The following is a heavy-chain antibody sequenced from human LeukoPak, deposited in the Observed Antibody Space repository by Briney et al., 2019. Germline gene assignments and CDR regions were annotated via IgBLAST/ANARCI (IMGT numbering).Heavy chain of an antibody. CDR2: ISVIGRT. J-gene: IGHJ4*02. V-gene: IGHV4-59*08. CDR1: GGSISNDY. CDR3: ARQVQLVEFDY. D-gene: IGHD6-13*01. Sequence: SETLSLTCTVSGGSISNDYWSWIRQPPGKGLEWIGYISVIGRTNYNASLKSRITISRDTSKNLFSLKVNSVTAADTAVYYCARQVQLVEFDYWGQGTLVTVSS.